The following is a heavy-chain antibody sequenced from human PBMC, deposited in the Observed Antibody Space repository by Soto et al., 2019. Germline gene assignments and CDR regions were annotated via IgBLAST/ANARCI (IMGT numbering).Heavy chain of an antibody. D-gene: IGHD3-22*01. Sequence: EVQLVESGGGLVKPGGSLRLSCAASGFTFSSYSMNWVRQAPGKGLEWVSSISSSSSYIYYADSVKGRFTISRDNAKNTLYVQLNSLRAGDTAVYSGAGVGNSGDYPDYWGQGPLVTVSS. CDR3: AGVGNSGDYPDY. CDR1: GFTFSSYS. J-gene: IGHJ4*02. CDR2: ISSSSSYI. V-gene: IGHV3-21*01.